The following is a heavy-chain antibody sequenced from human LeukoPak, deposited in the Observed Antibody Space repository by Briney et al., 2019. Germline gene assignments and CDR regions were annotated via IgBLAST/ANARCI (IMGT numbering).Heavy chain of an antibody. V-gene: IGHV4-59*08. D-gene: IGHD3-10*01. Sequence: SETLSLTCTVSGGSISSYYWSWIRQPPGKGLEWIGYIYYSGSTNYNPSLKSRVTISVDTSKNQFSLKLSSVTAADTAVYYCARHGPVLWFGELLPHFDYWGQGTLVTVSS. CDR1: GGSISSYY. CDR3: ARHGPVLWFGELLPHFDY. CDR2: IYYSGST. J-gene: IGHJ4*02.